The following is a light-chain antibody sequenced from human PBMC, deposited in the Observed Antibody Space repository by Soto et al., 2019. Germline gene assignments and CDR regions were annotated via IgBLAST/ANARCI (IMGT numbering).Light chain of an antibody. CDR3: SSYTSSSTLGV. Sequence: QSALTQPASVSGSPEQSITISCTGTSSDVGGYNYVSWYQQHPGKAPKLMIYEVSHRPSGVSNRFSGSKSANTASLTISGLQAEDEADYYCSSYTSSSTLGVFGTGTKLTVL. CDR1: SSDVGGYNY. CDR2: EVS. V-gene: IGLV2-14*01. J-gene: IGLJ1*01.